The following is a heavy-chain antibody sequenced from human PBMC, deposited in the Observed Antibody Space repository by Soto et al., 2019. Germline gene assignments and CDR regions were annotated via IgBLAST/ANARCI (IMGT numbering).Heavy chain of an antibody. J-gene: IGHJ4*02. D-gene: IGHD3-22*01. CDR2: ITVGTGNT. V-gene: IGHV1-58*01. CDR1: GFIFTSFG. CDR3: AAGDSSGYYGG. Sequence: QMQLVQSGPEVKKPGTSVKVSCKASGFIFTSFGVQWVRQARGQRLEWIGWITVGTGNTNYAQKFQERVTITRDMSTSTAYMEPSSLRSEDTAVYYCAAGDSSGYYGGWGQGTQVTVSS.